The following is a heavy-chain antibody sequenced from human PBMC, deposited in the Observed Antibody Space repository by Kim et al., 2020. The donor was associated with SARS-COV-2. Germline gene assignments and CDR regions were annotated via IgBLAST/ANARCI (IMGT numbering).Heavy chain of an antibody. D-gene: IGHD1-26*01. CDR3: ANGRGDAPGWYFGL. CDR1: GFTFSSYG. CDR2: ISYDGSNK. J-gene: IGHJ2*01. V-gene: IGHV3-30*18. Sequence: GGSLRLSCAASGFTFSSYGMHWVRQAPGKGLEWVAVISYDGSNKYYADSVKGRFTISRDNSKNTLYLQMNSLRAEDTAVYYCANGRGDAPGWYFGLWGRGTLVTVSS.